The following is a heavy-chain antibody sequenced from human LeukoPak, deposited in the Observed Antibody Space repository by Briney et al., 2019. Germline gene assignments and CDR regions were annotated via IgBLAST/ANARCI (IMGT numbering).Heavy chain of an antibody. CDR2: ITSSSSHV. J-gene: IGHJ4*02. CDR3: ARAEMTTITYPDY. CDR1: GFTFSSYS. D-gene: IGHD5-24*01. V-gene: IGHV3-21*01. Sequence: GGSLRLSCAASGFTFSSYSMNWVRQAPGTGLEWVSSITSSSSHVYYADSVKGRFTMSRDNAKNSLYLQMNSPRAEDTAVYYCARAEMTTITYPDYWGQGTPVTVSS.